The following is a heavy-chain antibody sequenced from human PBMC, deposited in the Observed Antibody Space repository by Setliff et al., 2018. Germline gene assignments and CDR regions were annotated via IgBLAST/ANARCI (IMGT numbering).Heavy chain of an antibody. V-gene: IGHV3-7*01. CDR3: ARLGPIKTHTQYDY. CDR2: IKEDGSAQ. J-gene: IGHJ4*02. CDR1: GFSFSTYW. D-gene: IGHD5-12*01. Sequence: SGGSLRLSCETSGFSFSTYWMSWVRQVPGKGLEWVATIKEDGSAQYYVDSVKGRFTISKDNAKDSLFLQMNSLRAEDAAVYFCARLGPIKTHTQYDYWGQGTLVTVSS.